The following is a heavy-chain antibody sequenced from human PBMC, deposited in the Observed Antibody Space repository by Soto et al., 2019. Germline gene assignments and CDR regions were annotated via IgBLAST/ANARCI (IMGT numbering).Heavy chain of an antibody. J-gene: IGHJ4*02. Sequence: EVQLVESGGGLVQPGGSLRLSCAASGFTFTSRWMNWVRQAPGKGLEWVANIKGDGSEKTCGDSVKCRFTISRDNAKNSLYLQMNNLRAEDTAVYYCATNSGAETFDSWGQGTLVTVSS. V-gene: IGHV3-7*01. CDR2: IKGDGSEK. D-gene: IGHD1-1*01. CDR1: GFTFTSRW. CDR3: ATNSGAETFDS.